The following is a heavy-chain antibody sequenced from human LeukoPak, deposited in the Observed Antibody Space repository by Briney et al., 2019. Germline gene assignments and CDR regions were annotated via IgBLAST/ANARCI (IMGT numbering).Heavy chain of an antibody. CDR2: LNWNGGST. CDR3: ARGFDNLGSGWYSY. CDR1: GFNFDDYG. Sequence: GGSLRLSCVASGFNFDDYGMNWVRQAPGKGLEWVSGLNWNGGSTGYADSVKGRFTISRDNAKKSLYLQMNSLRAEDTAVYYCARGFDNLGSGWYSYWGQGTLVIVSS. J-gene: IGHJ4*02. D-gene: IGHD6-19*01. V-gene: IGHV3-20*04.